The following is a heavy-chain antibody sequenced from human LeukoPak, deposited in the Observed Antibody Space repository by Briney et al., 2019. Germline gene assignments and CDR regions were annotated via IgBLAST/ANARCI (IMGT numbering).Heavy chain of an antibody. J-gene: IGHJ4*02. V-gene: IGHV3-20*04. CDR2: INWNGGST. D-gene: IGHD5-18*01. CDR3: ARGSLTAMGGFDY. CDR1: GFTFDDYG. Sequence: GGSLRLSCAASGFTFDDYGMSWVRQAPGEGLEWVSGINWNGGSTGYADSVKGRFTISRDNPKNSLYLQMNSLRAEDTALYYCARGSLTAMGGFDYWGQGALVTVSS.